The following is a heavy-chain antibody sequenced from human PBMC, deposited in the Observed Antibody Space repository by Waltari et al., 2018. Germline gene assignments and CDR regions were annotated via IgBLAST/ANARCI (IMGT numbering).Heavy chain of an antibody. J-gene: IGHJ3*02. CDR2: MNPNSGNT. V-gene: IGHV1-8*01. Sequence: QVQLVQSGAEVKKPGASVKVSCKASVYTFPRYDINWVRQATGQGLEWMGWMNPNSGNTGYAQKFQGRVTMTRNTSISTAYMELSSLRSEDTAVYYCARGRRFGELLDAFDIWGQGTMVTVSS. CDR1: VYTFPRYD. CDR3: ARGRRFGELLDAFDI. D-gene: IGHD3-10*01.